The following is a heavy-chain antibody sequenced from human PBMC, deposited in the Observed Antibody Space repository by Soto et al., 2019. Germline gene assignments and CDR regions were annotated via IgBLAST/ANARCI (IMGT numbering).Heavy chain of an antibody. V-gene: IGHV3-23*01. CDR1: GFTFSSYA. Sequence: GGPLRLSCAASGFTFSSYALSWVRQAPGKGLEWVSIISDSGGSTFYADSVKGRCTISRDNSKTTLNRQMNTLRAEDTAVYYGAKHFHSGCPDFWGKETLVTVSS. J-gene: IGHJ4*02. CDR2: ISDSGGST. D-gene: IGHD1-26*01. CDR3: AKHFHSGCPDF.